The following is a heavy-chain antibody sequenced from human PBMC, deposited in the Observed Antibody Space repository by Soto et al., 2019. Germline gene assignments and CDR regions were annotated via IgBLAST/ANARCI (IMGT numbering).Heavy chain of an antibody. V-gene: IGHV4-34*01. J-gene: IGHJ4*02. Sequence: SETLSLTCAVYGGSFSGYYWSWIRQPPGKGLEWIGEINHSGSTNYNPSLKSRVTISVDTSKNQFSLKLSSVTAADTAVYYCARVYYGSGGYSHWGQGTLVTVSS. CDR1: GGSFSGYY. D-gene: IGHD3-10*01. CDR2: INHSGST. CDR3: ARVYYGSGGYSH.